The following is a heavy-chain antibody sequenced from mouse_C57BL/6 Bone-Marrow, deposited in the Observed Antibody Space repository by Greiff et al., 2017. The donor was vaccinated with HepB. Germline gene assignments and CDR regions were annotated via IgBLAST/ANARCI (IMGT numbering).Heavy chain of an antibody. J-gene: IGHJ1*03. CDR1: GYSFTGYY. CDR2: INPSTGGT. Sequence: VQLQQSGPELVKPGASVKISCKASGYSFTGYYMNWVKQSPEKSLEWIGEINPSTGGTTYNQKFKAKATLTVDKSSSTAYMQLKILTSDDSAVYYCARRIYYGYDWYFDVWGTGTTVTVSS. CDR3: ARRIYYGYDWYFDV. V-gene: IGHV1-42*01. D-gene: IGHD2-2*01.